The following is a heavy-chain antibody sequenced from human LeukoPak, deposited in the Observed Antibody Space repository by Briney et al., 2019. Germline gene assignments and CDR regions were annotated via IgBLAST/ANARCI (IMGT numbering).Heavy chain of an antibody. J-gene: IGHJ4*02. CDR2: VYYTGST. D-gene: IGHD4-17*01. Sequence: PSETLSLTCTVSGGSINNYYWTWIRQPPGKGLECIGYVYYTGSTYYNPSLKSRVTISVDMSKNQFSLKLNSVTAADTAVYYCARDSSTVTTRHFDYWGQGTLVTVSS. V-gene: IGHV4-59*01. CDR1: GGSINNYY. CDR3: ARDSSTVTTRHFDY.